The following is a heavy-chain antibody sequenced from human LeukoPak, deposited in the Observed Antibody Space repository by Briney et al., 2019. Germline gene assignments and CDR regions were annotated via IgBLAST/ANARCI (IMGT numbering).Heavy chain of an antibody. V-gene: IGHV4-61*08. D-gene: IGHD5-24*01. CDR3: ARDASLQTGAFDV. J-gene: IGHJ3*01. CDR2: ISYSGST. Sequence: SETLSLTCTVSGGSISSGGYYWSWTRQHPGKGLVWIGYISYSGSTKYNPSLKSRVTLSVDTSKNQFSLKVNSVTAADTAVYYCARDASLQTGAFDVWGQGTMVTVSS. CDR1: GGSISSGGYY.